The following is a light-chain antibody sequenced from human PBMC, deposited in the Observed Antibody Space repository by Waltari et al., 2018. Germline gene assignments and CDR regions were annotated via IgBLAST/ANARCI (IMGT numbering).Light chain of an antibody. CDR2: GAS. Sequence: DIQMTQSRSTLSASVGDRVTITCRASQSISIWLAWYQQKPGKAPKRLIYGASSLESGVPSRFSGSGSGTEFTLTISSLQPDDFATYYCQQYNSYPLTFGGGTKVEIK. V-gene: IGKV1-5*01. CDR3: QQYNSYPLT. J-gene: IGKJ4*01. CDR1: QSISIW.